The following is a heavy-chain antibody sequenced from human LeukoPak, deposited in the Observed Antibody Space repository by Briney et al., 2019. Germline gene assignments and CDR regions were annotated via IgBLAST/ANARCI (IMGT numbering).Heavy chain of an antibody. CDR3: TAGLRKTDDDS. D-gene: IGHD4-17*01. J-gene: IGHJ4*02. Sequence: PGGSLRLSCEGSGFNFNDAWMSWNRQAPGKGLEWVGRVRTTAEGETTDYAAPVRGRFIISRDDSKNMVFLQMNRLETEDTAIYYCTAGLRKTDDDSWGQGTLVTVSS. V-gene: IGHV3-15*01. CDR2: VRTTAEGETT. CDR1: GFNFNDAW.